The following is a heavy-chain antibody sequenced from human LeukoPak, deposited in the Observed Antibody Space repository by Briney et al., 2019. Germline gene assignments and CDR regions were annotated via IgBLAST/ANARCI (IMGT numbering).Heavy chain of an antibody. Sequence: GGSLRLSCAASGLTFTNYAMNWVRQAPGKGLEWVSVISGSGINTYYAVSVKGRFTISRDNSKNTLFLQMNSLRAEDTAVYYCARGLVPGFLDYWGQGTPVTVSS. D-gene: IGHD4-11*01. CDR2: ISGSGINT. J-gene: IGHJ4*02. CDR3: ARGLVPGFLDY. CDR1: GLTFTNYA. V-gene: IGHV3-23*01.